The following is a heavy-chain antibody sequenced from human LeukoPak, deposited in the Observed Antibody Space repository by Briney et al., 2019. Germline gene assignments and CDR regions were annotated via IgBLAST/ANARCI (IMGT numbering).Heavy chain of an antibody. CDR3: ARGGDYGDYRDAFDI. CDR1: GGSISSGGYY. D-gene: IGHD4-17*01. V-gene: IGHV4-31*03. Sequence: SETLPLTCTVSGGSISSGGYYWSWIRQHPGKGLEWIGYIYYSGSTYYNPSLKSRVTIPVDTSKNQFSLKLSSVTAADTAVYYCARGGDYGDYRDAFDIWGQGTMVTVSS. CDR2: IYYSGST. J-gene: IGHJ3*02.